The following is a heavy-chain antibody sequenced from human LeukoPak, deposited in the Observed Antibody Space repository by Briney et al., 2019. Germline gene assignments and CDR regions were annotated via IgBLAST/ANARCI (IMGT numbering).Heavy chain of an antibody. CDR2: INHSGST. D-gene: IGHD3-10*01. CDR3: ARVPYGSGSYIYY. Sequence: SETLSLTCAVYGGSFSGYYWSWIRQPPGKGLEWIGEINHSGSTNYNPSLKSRVTISVDTSKNQFSLKLSSVTAADTAVYYCARVPYGSGSYIYYWGQGTLVTVSS. V-gene: IGHV4-34*01. CDR1: GGSFSGYY. J-gene: IGHJ4*02.